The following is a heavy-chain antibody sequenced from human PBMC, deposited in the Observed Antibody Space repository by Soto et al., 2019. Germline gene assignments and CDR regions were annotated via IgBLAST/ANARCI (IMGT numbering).Heavy chain of an antibody. Sequence: SLRLSCAASGYSISTYWMSWVRQAPGKGLEWVANVKQDGSEEYYVDSVKGRFTISRDNAKNSLYLQMNSLRADDTAVYYCAALDKAMFRPAGSGGQETLVPVSS. CDR3: AALDKAMFRPAGS. CDR1: GYSISTYW. CDR2: VKQDGSEE. D-gene: IGHD5-18*01. J-gene: IGHJ4*02. V-gene: IGHV3-7*01.